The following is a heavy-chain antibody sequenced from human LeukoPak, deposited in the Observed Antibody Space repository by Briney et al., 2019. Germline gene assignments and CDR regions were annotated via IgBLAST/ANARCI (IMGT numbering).Heavy chain of an antibody. Sequence: GGSLRLSCAASGFTVGSNYMSWVRQAPGKGLEWVSVIYSGGSTYYADSVKGRFTISRDNAKNSLYLQMNSLRAEDTAVYYCASRRLTGGEDYWGQGTLVTVSS. CDR1: GFTVGSNY. CDR3: ASRRLTGGEDY. CDR2: IYSGGST. J-gene: IGHJ4*02. V-gene: IGHV3-53*01. D-gene: IGHD2-21*01.